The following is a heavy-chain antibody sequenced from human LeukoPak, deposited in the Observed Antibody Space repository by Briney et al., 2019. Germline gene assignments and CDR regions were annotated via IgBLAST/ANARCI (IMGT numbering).Heavy chain of an antibody. D-gene: IGHD1-26*01. CDR2: INPNSGGT. V-gene: IGHV1-2*02. Sequence: ASVKVSCKASGYTFTGYYMHWVRQAPGQGLGWMGWINPNSGGTNYAQKFQGRVTMTRDTSISTAYMELSRLRSDDTAVYYCARVGGFRYSGSYDYWGQGTLVTVSS. CDR1: GYTFTGYY. CDR3: ARVGGFRYSGSYDY. J-gene: IGHJ4*02.